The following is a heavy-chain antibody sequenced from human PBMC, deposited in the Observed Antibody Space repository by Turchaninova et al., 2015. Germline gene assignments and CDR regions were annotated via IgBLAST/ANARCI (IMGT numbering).Heavy chain of an antibody. CDR1: GYSITLGDY. D-gene: IGHD6-13*01. V-gene: IGHV4-38-2*01. Sequence: QVQLQESGPGLVTPSETLSLTCAVSGYSITLGDYWGWIRQPPGKGLEWIGSFYHSGSTYYNPSLKSRVTISLDTSKNQFSLRLSSVTAADTAVFYCATQSSSWSPFHYWGQGTLVTVSS. CDR2: FYHSGST. CDR3: ATQSSSWSPFHY. J-gene: IGHJ4*02.